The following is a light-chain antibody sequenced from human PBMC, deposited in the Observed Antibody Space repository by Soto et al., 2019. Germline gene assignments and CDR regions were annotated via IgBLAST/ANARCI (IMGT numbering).Light chain of an antibody. Sequence: DIQMTQSPSSLSASVGETVIISCRASETITRYLNWYQSKPGKAPRLLISGASSLQSGVPSRFSGSYSGTDLTLTISSLQPEDFATYYCQQSYSNPLTFGGGTKVEMK. CDR1: ETITRY. CDR3: QQSYSNPLT. J-gene: IGKJ4*01. CDR2: GAS. V-gene: IGKV1-39*01.